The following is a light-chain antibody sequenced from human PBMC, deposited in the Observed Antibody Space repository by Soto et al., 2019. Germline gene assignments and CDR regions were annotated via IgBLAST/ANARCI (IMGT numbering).Light chain of an antibody. CDR1: QTVLYSVNNVNY. V-gene: IGKV4-1*01. CDR2: WAS. Sequence: TVMTQSPDSLAVSLGERATINCKSSQTVLYSVNNVNYLSWYQQKPGQPPKLIIYWASTRESGVPDRFSGSGSGTDFTLTISSLQPEDVATYYCQKYNSAPRTFGQGTKVDIK. CDR3: QKYNSAPRT. J-gene: IGKJ1*01.